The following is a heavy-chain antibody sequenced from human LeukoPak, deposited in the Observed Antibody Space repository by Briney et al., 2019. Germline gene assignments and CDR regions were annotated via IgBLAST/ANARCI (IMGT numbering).Heavy chain of an antibody. Sequence: SETLSLTCTVYGGSFSGYYWSWIRQPPGKGLEWIGEINHSGSTNYNPSLKSRVTISVDTSKNQFSLKLSSVTAADTAVYYCARAGDIVVVPAAMLPRWFDPWGQGTLVTVSS. J-gene: IGHJ5*02. D-gene: IGHD2-2*01. CDR3: ARAGDIVVVPAAMLPRWFDP. V-gene: IGHV4-34*01. CDR1: GGSFSGYY. CDR2: INHSGST.